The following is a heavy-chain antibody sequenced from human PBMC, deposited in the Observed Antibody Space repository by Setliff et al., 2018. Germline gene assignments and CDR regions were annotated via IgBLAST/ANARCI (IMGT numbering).Heavy chain of an antibody. D-gene: IGHD6-6*01. Sequence: SETLSLTCAVSGGSISDNNWWSWVRQPPGKGLEWIGEIYHSGSANYNPSLKSRVTISVDTSKNQFSLKLSSVTAADTAVYYCARHVLGYSSSYNWFDPWGQGTLVTVS. CDR1: GGSISDNNW. V-gene: IGHV4-4*02. CDR3: ARHVLGYSSSYNWFDP. J-gene: IGHJ5*02. CDR2: IYHSGSA.